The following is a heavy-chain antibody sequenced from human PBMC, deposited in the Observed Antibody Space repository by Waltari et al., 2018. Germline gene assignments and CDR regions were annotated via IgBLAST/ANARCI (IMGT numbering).Heavy chain of an antibody. CDR1: GGTFSSYA. V-gene: IGHV1-69*05. CDR3: AGAPPSAKNARGGGAFDI. D-gene: IGHD2-2*01. CDR2: MIPIFGNT. J-gene: IGHJ3*02. Sequence: QVQLVQSGAEVKKPGSSVKVSCKASGGTFSSYAISWVRQAPGQGLEWMGGMIPIFGNTNYAHRISGKVTSTRGETTSADNTEMRSPRYVDTAVYYGAGAPPSAKNARGGGAFDIWGQGTMVTVSS.